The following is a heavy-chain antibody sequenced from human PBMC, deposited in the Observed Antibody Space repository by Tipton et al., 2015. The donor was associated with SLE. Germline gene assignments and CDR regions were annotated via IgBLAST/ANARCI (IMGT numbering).Heavy chain of an antibody. D-gene: IGHD3-22*01. V-gene: IGHV4-34*01. Sequence: TLSLTCAVYGGSFSGYYWSWIRQPPGKGLEWIGEINHSGGTNYNPSLKSRVTISVDTSKNQFSLKLSSVTSADTAVYYCARDSSGGYNWFDPWCQGTLVTVSS. CDR1: GGSFSGYY. CDR3: ARDSSGGYNWFDP. J-gene: IGHJ5*02. CDR2: INHSGGT.